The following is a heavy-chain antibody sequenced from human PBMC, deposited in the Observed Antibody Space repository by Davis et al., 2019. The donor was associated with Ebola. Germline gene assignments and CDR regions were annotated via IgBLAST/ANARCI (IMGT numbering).Heavy chain of an antibody. D-gene: IGHD2-15*01. CDR2: IYYSGST. Sequence: SETLSLTCTVSGGSISSYYWSWIRQPPGKGLEWIGYIYYSGSTNYNPSLKSRLTISVDTSKNQFSLKLSSVTAADTAVYYCARGSGIVVVVAATRSYYGMDVWGQGTTVTVSS. CDR3: ARGSGIVVVVAATRSYYGMDV. J-gene: IGHJ6*02. CDR1: GGSISSYY. V-gene: IGHV4-59*08.